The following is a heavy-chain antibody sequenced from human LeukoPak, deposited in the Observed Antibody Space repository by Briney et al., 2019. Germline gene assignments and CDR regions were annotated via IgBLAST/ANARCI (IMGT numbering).Heavy chain of an antibody. J-gene: IGHJ4*02. Sequence: SVKVSCKASGGTFSSYAISWVRQAPGQGLEWMGGIIPIFGTANYAQKFQGRVTITADESTSTAYMELSSLRSEDTAAYYCAVDSGIAVAVPNYWGQGTLVTVSS. CDR1: GGTFSSYA. V-gene: IGHV1-69*13. D-gene: IGHD6-19*01. CDR3: AVDSGIAVAVPNY. CDR2: IIPIFGTA.